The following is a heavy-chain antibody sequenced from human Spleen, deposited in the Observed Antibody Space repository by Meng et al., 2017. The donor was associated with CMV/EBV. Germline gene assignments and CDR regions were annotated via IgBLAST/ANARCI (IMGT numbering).Heavy chain of an antibody. CDR1: GVTFDEYD. D-gene: IGHD2-8*01. Sequence: ASGVTFDEYDMSWVRRAPGKGLEWVSDINWNGGTTNYVDSVKGRFVISRDNANSSLYLQMSSLRLEDTAFYHCARLRMVGSTYSFDPWGRGTLVTVSS. V-gene: IGHV3-20*01. CDR2: INWNGGTT. J-gene: IGHJ5*02. CDR3: ARLRMVGSTYSFDP.